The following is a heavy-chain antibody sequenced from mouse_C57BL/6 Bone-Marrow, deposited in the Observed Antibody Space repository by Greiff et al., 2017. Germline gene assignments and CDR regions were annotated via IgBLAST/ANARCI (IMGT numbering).Heavy chain of an antibody. J-gene: IGHJ2*01. D-gene: IGHD3-2*02. CDR1: GYTFTNYW. Sequence: QVQLQQSGAELVRPGTSVKMSCKASGYTFTNYWIGWAKQRPGHGLEWIGDIYPGGGYTNYNEKFKGKATLTADKSSSTADMQFSSLTSEDSAIYYCARGDSSGYDYWGQGTTLTVSS. CDR3: ARGDSSGYDY. V-gene: IGHV1-63*01. CDR2: IYPGGGYT.